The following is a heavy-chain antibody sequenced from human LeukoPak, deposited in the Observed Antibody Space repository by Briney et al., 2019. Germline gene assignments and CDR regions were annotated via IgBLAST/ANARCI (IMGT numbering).Heavy chain of an antibody. CDR2: IRYDGSNK. D-gene: IGHD5-24*01. Sequence: GGSLRLSCAASGFTFSSYGMHWVRQAPGKGLEGVAFIRYDGSNKYYAGSVKGRFTISRDNSKNTLYLQMNSLRAEDTAVYYCAKWGDGYKENYWGQGTLVTVSS. CDR3: AKWGDGYKENY. J-gene: IGHJ4*02. CDR1: GFTFSSYG. V-gene: IGHV3-30*02.